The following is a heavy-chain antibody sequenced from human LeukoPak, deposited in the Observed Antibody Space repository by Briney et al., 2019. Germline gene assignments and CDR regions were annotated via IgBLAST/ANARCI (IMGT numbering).Heavy chain of an antibody. CDR2: INPNSGGT. CDR3: ACRDGYIDAFDI. J-gene: IGHJ3*02. Sequence: ASVKVSCKASGYTFTGYYMHWVRQAPGQGLEWMGWINPNSGGTNYAQKFQGRVTMTRDTSISTAYMELSRLRSDDTAVYYCACRDGYIDAFDIWGQGTMVTVSS. CDR1: GYTFTGYY. V-gene: IGHV1-2*02. D-gene: IGHD5-24*01.